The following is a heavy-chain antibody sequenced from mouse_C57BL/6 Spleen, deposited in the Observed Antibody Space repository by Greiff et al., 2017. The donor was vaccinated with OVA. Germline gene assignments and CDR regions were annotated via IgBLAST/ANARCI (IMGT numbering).Heavy chain of an antibody. V-gene: IGHV5-9-1*02. J-gene: IGHJ2*01. CDR1: GFTFSSYA. CDR2: ISSGGDYI. Sequence: EVKLQESGEGLVKPGGSLKLSCAASGFTFSSYAMSWVRQTPEKRLEWVAYISSGGDYIYYADTVKGRFTISRDNARNTLYLQMSSLKSEDTAMYYCTRDAPYFSHWGQGTTLTVSS. D-gene: IGHD1-1*01. CDR3: TRDAPYFSH.